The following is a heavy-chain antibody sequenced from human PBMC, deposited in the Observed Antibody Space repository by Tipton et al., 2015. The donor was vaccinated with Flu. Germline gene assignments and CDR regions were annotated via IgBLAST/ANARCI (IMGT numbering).Heavy chain of an antibody. CDR1: GGSISTSGYY. Sequence: TLSLTCTVSGGSISTSGYYWGWIRQPPGKGLEWIGSIRYGGSPYYTPSLKSRVTISLDMSKDQFSLKLASVTAADTAVYYCAREWGDAFDIWGQGTMVTVSS. CDR2: IRYGGSP. D-gene: IGHD3-16*01. CDR3: AREWGDAFDI. J-gene: IGHJ3*02. V-gene: IGHV4-39*07.